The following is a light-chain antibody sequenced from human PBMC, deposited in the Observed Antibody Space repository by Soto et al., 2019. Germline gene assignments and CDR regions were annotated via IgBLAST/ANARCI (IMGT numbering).Light chain of an antibody. CDR3: QQYNSYPFT. J-gene: IGKJ3*01. CDR2: KAS. Sequence: DIQMTQSPSTLSASVGDRVTITCRASQSISSWLAWYQQKPGKAPKLLIYKASSLESGVPSRFSGSGSGTEFTLTISSLQPDDFATYYCQQYNSYPFTVGPGTKVDIK. V-gene: IGKV1-5*03. CDR1: QSISSW.